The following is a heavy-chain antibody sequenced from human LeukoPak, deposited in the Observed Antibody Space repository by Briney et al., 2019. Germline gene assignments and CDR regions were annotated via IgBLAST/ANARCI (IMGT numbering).Heavy chain of an antibody. D-gene: IGHD4-23*01. Sequence: GGSLRLSRAASGFTFSNAWMSWVRQAPGKGLEWVGRIKSKTDGGTTDYAAPVKGRFTISRDDSKNTLYLQMNSLKTEDTAVYYCARDLPTTAMGGNADAFDIWGQGTMVTVSS. CDR2: IKSKTDGGTT. J-gene: IGHJ3*02. CDR3: ARDLPTTAMGGNADAFDI. V-gene: IGHV3-15*01. CDR1: GFTFSNAW.